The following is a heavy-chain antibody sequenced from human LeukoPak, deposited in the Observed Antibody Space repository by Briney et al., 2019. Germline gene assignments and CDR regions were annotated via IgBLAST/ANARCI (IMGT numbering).Heavy chain of an antibody. Sequence: SETLSLTCAVYGGSFSGYYWSWIRQPPGKGLEWIGEINHSGSTNYNPSLKSRVTISVDTSKNQFSLKLSSVTAADTAVYYCARGSSLDYWGQGTLITVSS. J-gene: IGHJ4*02. V-gene: IGHV4-34*01. CDR3: ARGSSLDY. CDR1: GGSFSGYY. CDR2: INHSGST.